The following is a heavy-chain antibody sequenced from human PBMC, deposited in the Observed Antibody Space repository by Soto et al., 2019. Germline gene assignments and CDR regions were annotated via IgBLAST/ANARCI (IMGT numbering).Heavy chain of an antibody. J-gene: IGHJ6*03. D-gene: IGHD3-16*01. Sequence: QVQLQESGPGLVKPSETLSLTCTVSGASISSYHWSWIRQTPGKGLEWIGYIYYSGSATYNPSLKSRVNFSVDTSKNQVSLKLSSVTAADTGVYYCAAAVPAEYVFPYYYMDVWGKGTTVTVSS. CDR3: AAAVPAEYVFPYYYMDV. V-gene: IGHV4-59*01. CDR2: IYYSGSA. CDR1: GASISSYH.